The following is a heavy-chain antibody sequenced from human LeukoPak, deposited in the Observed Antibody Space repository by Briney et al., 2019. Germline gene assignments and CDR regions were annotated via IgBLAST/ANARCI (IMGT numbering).Heavy chain of an antibody. V-gene: IGHV1-2*02. D-gene: IGHD6-13*01. J-gene: IGHJ3*02. CDR2: INPNSGGT. CDR1: GYTFTGYY. CDR3: AREGSDSSSWYNSNAFDI. Sequence: ASVKVSCKASGYTFTGYYMHWVRQAPGQGLEWMGWINPNSGGTNYAQKFQGRVTMTRDTSISTAYMELSRLRSDDTAVYYCAREGSDSSSWYNSNAFDIWGQGTMVTVSS.